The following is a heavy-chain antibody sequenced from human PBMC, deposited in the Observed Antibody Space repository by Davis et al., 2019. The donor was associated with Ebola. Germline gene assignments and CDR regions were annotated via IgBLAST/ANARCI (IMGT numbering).Heavy chain of an antibody. D-gene: IGHD1-26*01. V-gene: IGHV4-31*03. J-gene: IGHJ4*02. CDR2: NYYSGST. CDR1: GGSISSGTYY. Sequence: PSETLSLTCTVSGGSISSGTYYWTWIRQHPGKCLEWIGYNYYSGSTYYNPSLKSRVTISVDTSKNQFSLKLSSVTAADTAVYYCARQGATRYFDYWGQGTLVTVSS. CDR3: ARQGATRYFDY.